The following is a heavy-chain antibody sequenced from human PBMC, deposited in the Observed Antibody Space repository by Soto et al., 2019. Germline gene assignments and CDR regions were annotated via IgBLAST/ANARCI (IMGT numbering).Heavy chain of an antibody. V-gene: IGHV3-21*01. CDR3: ARDHNSSSWTIGEGWFDP. J-gene: IGHJ5*02. CDR2: ISSSSIYI. Sequence: PWGSLRLSCAASGFTFSSYSMNWVREAPGKGLEWVSSISSSSIYIYYADSVKGQFTISRDNAKNSLYLQMNSLRAEDTAVYYCARDHNSSSWTIGEGWFDPWGEETLVTV. D-gene: IGHD6-13*01. CDR1: GFTFSSYS.